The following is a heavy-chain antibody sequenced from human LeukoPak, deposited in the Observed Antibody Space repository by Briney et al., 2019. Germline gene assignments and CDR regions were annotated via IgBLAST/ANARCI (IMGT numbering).Heavy chain of an antibody. CDR1: GGSISSGGYY. V-gene: IGHV4-61*08. CDR2: IFYSGST. D-gene: IGHD6-19*01. Sequence: PSQTLPLTCTVSGGSISSGGYYWSWIRQPPGKGLEWIGYIFYSGSTNYNPSLKSRVSISVDTSRNQFSLKLSSVTAADTAVYYCARHGPAGYSSGEDWYFDLWGRGTLVTVSS. J-gene: IGHJ2*01. CDR3: ARHGPAGYSSGEDWYFDL.